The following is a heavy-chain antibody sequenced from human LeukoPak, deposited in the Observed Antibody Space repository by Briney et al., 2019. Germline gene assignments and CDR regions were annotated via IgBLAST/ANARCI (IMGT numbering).Heavy chain of an antibody. J-gene: IGHJ4*02. D-gene: IGHD3-22*01. V-gene: IGHV4-34*01. CDR1: GGSFSGYY. CDR2: INHSGST. CDR3: ARVPRPAKYYYDSSGLYFDY. Sequence: TSSETLSLTCAVYGGSFSGYYCSWIRQPPGKGLEWIGEINHSGSTNYNPSLKSRVTISVDTSKNQFSLKLSSVTAADTAVYYCARVPRPAKYYYDSSGLYFDYWGQGTLVTVSS.